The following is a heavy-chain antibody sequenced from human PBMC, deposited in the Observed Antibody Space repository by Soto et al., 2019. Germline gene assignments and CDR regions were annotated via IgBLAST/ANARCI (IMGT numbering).Heavy chain of an antibody. J-gene: IGHJ6*02. CDR1: GFTFSSYG. V-gene: IGHV3-30*18. Sequence: PGGSLRLSCAASGFTFSSYGMHWVRQAPGKGLEWVAVISYDGSNKYYADSVKGRFTISRDNSKNTLYLQMNSLRAEDTAVYYCAKALYSYGYYGMDVWGQETTVTVSS. CDR3: AKALYSYGYYGMDV. CDR2: ISYDGSNK. D-gene: IGHD5-18*01.